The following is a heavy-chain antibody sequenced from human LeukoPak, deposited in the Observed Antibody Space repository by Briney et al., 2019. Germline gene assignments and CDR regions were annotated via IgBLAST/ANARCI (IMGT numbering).Heavy chain of an antibody. J-gene: IGHJ4*02. CDR3: AREFRYYYDSSGYQYPLDY. CDR1: GYTFTGYY. V-gene: IGHV1-2*02. D-gene: IGHD3-22*01. CDR2: INPNSGGT. Sequence: ASVKVSCKASGYTFTGYYMHWVRQAPGQGLEWMGWINPNSGGTNYAQKFQGRVTMTRDTSISTAYMELSRLRSDDTAVYYCAREFRYYYDSSGYQYPLDYWGQGTLVTVSS.